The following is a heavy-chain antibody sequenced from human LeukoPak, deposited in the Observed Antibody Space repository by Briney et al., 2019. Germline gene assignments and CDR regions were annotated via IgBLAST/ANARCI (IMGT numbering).Heavy chain of an antibody. D-gene: IGHD5-18*01. V-gene: IGHV4-39*01. CDR3: ASSVDTAMV. J-gene: IGHJ4*02. CDR2: IYYSGST. CDR1: GYSISSSSYY. Sequence: TSETLSLTCAASGYSISSSSYYWGWIRQPPGKGLEWIGSIYYSGSTYYNPSLKSRVTISVDTSKNQFSLKLSSVTAADTAVYYCASSVDTAMVWGQGTLVTVSS.